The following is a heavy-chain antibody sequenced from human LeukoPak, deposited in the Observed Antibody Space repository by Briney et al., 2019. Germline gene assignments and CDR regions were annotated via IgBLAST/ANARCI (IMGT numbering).Heavy chain of an antibody. V-gene: IGHV1-2*02. CDR2: INPNSGGT. CDR1: GYTFTGYY. Sequence: ASVKVSCKASGYTFTGYYMHWVRQAPGQGLEWMGWINPNSGGTNYAQKFQGRVTVTRDTSISTAYMELSRLRSDDTAVYYCARVSYYDFWSGPFDYWGQGTLVTVSS. J-gene: IGHJ4*02. D-gene: IGHD3-3*01. CDR3: ARVSYYDFWSGPFDY.